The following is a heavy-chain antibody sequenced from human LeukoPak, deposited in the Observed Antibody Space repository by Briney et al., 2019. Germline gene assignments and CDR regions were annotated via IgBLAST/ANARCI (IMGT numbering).Heavy chain of an antibody. CDR1: GFTFNNYA. V-gene: IGHV3-23*01. CDR3: AKAVAGTVWIDY. Sequence: PGGSLRLSCAASGFTFNNYAMSWVRQAPGKGLEWVLAISGGGGSTYYADSVKGRFTISRDNSKNTLYLQMNSLRAEDTAVYYCAKAVAGTVWIDYWGQGTLVTVSS. CDR2: ISGGGGST. D-gene: IGHD6-19*01. J-gene: IGHJ4*02.